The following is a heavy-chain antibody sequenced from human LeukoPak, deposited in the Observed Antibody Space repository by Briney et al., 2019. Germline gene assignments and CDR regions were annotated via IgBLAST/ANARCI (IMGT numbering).Heavy chain of an antibody. J-gene: IGHJ4*02. D-gene: IGHD5-12*01. CDR2: ISSSSSTI. CDR1: GFTFSSYS. CDR3: APLWRYSGYDFGAY. Sequence: GGSLRLSCAASGFTFSSYSMNWVRQAPGKGLEWVSYISSSSSTIYYADSVKGRFTISRDNAKNSLYLQMNSLRAEDTAVYYCAPLWRYSGYDFGAYWGQGTLVTVSS. V-gene: IGHV3-48*01.